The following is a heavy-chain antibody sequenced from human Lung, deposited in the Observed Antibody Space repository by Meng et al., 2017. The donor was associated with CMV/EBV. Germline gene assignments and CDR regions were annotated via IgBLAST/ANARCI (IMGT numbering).Heavy chain of an antibody. CDR1: GFIFSDHY. J-gene: IGHJ3*01. CDR2: VGNKVSRYST. Sequence: GGSMRLXXAGAGFIFSDHYIDWVRQAEGKGLQWVGRVGNKVSRYSTEFAASVTDRFSFSRDDSENSVYLQMHSLKIEDTAVYYCTKGYSGIDVYAFDVWGPGTKVXVSS. V-gene: IGHV3-72*01. D-gene: IGHD1-26*01. CDR3: TKGYSGIDVYAFDV.